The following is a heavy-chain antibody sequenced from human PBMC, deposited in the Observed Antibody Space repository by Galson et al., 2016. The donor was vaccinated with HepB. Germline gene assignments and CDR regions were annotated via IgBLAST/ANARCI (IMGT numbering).Heavy chain of an antibody. Sequence: SLRLSCAASEFTVSSNYMSWVRRAPGKGLEWVSVIYSGGTTYYADSVKGRFTISRDNSKNTLYLQMKSLRAEDTAVYYCARDQGNYYYYGMDVWGQGTTVTVSS. CDR3: ARDQGNYYYYGMDV. V-gene: IGHV3-53*01. CDR2: IYSGGTT. J-gene: IGHJ6*02. CDR1: EFTVSSNY.